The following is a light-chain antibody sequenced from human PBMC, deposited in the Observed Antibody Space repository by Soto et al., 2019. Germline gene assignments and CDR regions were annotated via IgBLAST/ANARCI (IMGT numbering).Light chain of an antibody. CDR1: ESINQN. Sequence: ETVMTQSPATLSVSPGEGATLSCRATESINQNLAWYQQKPGQAPRLLIHGASYRATGIPDRFSGRGSGTEFTLTISSLQPDDFATYYCQHYNSYSEASGQGSKAAIK. CDR3: QHYNSYSEA. J-gene: IGKJ1*01. CDR2: GAS. V-gene: IGKV3-15*01.